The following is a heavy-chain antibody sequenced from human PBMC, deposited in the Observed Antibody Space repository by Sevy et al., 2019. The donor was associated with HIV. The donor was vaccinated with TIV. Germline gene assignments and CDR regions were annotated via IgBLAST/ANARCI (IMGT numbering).Heavy chain of an antibody. D-gene: IGHD3-9*01. J-gene: IGHJ4*02. CDR2: ISYDGNNQ. Sequence: GGSLRLSCAASGFSFSSYGMHWVRQAPGQGLEWVAVISYDGNNQYYADSVKGRFTISRDNSKNTRFLQMNSLRAEDTAVYYCAKDFDWLLLIDHWGQGTLVTVSS. CDR1: GFSFSSYG. CDR3: AKDFDWLLLIDH. V-gene: IGHV3-30*18.